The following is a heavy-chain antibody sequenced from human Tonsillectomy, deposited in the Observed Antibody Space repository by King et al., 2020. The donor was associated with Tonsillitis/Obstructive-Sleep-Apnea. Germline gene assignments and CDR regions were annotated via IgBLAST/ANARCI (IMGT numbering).Heavy chain of an antibody. CDR2: IKQDGSEK. J-gene: IGHJ6*03. D-gene: IGHD2-2*02. CDR3: ARDHCSSSSCYNDLYYYYYYMDV. V-gene: IGHV3-7*04. CDR1: GFTFSTYW. Sequence: VQLVESGGGLVQPGGSLRLSCAASGFTFSTYWMSWVRQAPGKGLEWVANIKQDGSEKYYVDSVKGRFTISRDNAKNSLYLQMNSLRAEATAVYYCARDHCSSSSCYNDLYYYYYYMDVWGKGTTVTVSS.